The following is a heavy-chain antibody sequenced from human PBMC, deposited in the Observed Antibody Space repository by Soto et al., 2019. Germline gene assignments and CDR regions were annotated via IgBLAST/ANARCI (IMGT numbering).Heavy chain of an antibody. CDR2: IHPSKSST. CDR1: GYNFNNYW. D-gene: IGHD3-9*01. Sequence: PGESLKISCKVSGYNFNNYWIAWVRQMPGKGLEWMGIIHPSKSSTRYSPSFEGQVTISADESISTAYLQWSSLKASDTAMYYCARADILTGYPNWFDPWGQGTLVTVSS. J-gene: IGHJ5*02. CDR3: ARADILTGYPNWFDP. V-gene: IGHV5-51*01.